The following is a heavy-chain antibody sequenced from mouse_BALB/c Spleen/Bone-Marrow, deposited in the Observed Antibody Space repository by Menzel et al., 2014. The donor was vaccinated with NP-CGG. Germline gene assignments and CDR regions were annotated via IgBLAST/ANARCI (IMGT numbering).Heavy chain of an antibody. D-gene: IGHD2-14*01. J-gene: IGHJ2*01. CDR1: GYTFTSYW. Sequence: QVQLQQSGAELAKPGASVKMSCKASGYTFTSYWMHWVKQRPGQGLEWIGYINPSTTYSAYNQKFKDKATLTADKSSSTAYMQLSSLTSEDSAVSYCALYYRYDYFDYWGQGTTLTVSS. CDR2: INPSTTYS. CDR3: ALYYRYDYFDY. V-gene: IGHV1-7*01.